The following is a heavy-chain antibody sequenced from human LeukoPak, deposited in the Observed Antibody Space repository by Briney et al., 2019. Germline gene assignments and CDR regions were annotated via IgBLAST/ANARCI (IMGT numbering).Heavy chain of an antibody. Sequence: ASVKVSCKASGYTFTSYYMHWVRQAPGQGLEWMGIINPSGGSTNYAQKFQGRVTMTRDMSTSTVYMELSSLRSEDTAVYYCARDYGYGDYVAYWGQGTLVTVSS. CDR3: ARDYGYGDYVAY. V-gene: IGHV1-46*01. D-gene: IGHD4-17*01. J-gene: IGHJ4*02. CDR2: INPSGGST. CDR1: GYTFTSYY.